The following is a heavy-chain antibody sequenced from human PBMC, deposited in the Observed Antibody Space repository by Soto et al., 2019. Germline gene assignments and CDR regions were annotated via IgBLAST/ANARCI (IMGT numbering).Heavy chain of an antibody. CDR3: ARVRRDHNWGYYFDY. J-gene: IGHJ4*02. CDR1: GFTFSSYW. CDR2: IKQDGSEK. Sequence: GGSLRLSCEASGFTFSSYWMSWVRQAPGKGLEWVANIKQDGSEKYYVDSVKGRFTISRDNAKNSLYLQMNSLRAEDTSVYSCARVRRDHNWGYYFDYWGQGSLVTVSS. D-gene: IGHD7-27*01. V-gene: IGHV3-7*03.